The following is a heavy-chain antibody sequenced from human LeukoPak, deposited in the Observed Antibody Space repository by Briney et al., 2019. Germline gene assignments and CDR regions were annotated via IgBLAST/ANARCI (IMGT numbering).Heavy chain of an antibody. CDR1: DFTFSNYW. Sequence: GGSLRLSCAASDFTFSNYWMIWLRQAPGKGLEWVSRINPDGSTTTYADSVKGRFTISRDNAKNTVYLQMNSLRAEDTALYHCVRVLSGSWDWFDPWGQGTLVTVSS. V-gene: IGHV3-74*01. CDR3: VRVLSGSWDWFDP. CDR2: INPDGSTT. J-gene: IGHJ5*02. D-gene: IGHD3-22*01.